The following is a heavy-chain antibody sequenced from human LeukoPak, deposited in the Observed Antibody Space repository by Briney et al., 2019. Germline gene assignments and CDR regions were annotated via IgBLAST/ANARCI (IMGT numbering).Heavy chain of an antibody. CDR1: GFPFTSYL. CDR2: FYPRDSDT. J-gene: IGHJ4*02. D-gene: IGHD4-11*01. V-gene: IGHV5-51*01. Sequence: GKSLHTSCKCSGFPFTSYLIAWVRQLPGKGLEWMGFFYPRDSDTRYSPSFQGQVTISADKSIATTYLHWSSLQASDTAMYYCARYIGMTNDYWGQGTLITVSS. CDR3: ARYIGMTNDY.